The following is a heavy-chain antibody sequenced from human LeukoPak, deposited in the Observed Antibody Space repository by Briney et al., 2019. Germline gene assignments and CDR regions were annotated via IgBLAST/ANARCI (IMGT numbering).Heavy chain of an antibody. CDR2: ISGSAGST. V-gene: IGHV3-23*01. Sequence: PGGSLRLSCAASGFTFSSYAMSWVRQAPGKGLDWVSAISGSAGSTYFADSVQGRFTISRDNSMNTLYLQMNSLRAEDTAVYYCAKDRRDGYNLFDYWGRGTLVTVSS. J-gene: IGHJ4*02. CDR3: AKDRRDGYNLFDY. CDR1: GFTFSSYA. D-gene: IGHD5-24*01.